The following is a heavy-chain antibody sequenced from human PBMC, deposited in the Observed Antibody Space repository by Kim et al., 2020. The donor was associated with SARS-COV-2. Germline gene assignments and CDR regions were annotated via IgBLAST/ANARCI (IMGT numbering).Heavy chain of an antibody. Sequence: ASVKVSCKASGYTFTGYYMHWVRQAPGQGLEWMGWINPNSGGTNYAQKFQGRVTMTRDTSISTAYMELSRLRSDDTAVYYCAILPYITMIVVDPWDREAFDIWGQGTMVTVSS. CDR2: INPNSGGT. J-gene: IGHJ3*02. CDR1: GYTFTGYY. CDR3: AILPYITMIVVDPWDREAFDI. D-gene: IGHD3-22*01. V-gene: IGHV1-2*02.